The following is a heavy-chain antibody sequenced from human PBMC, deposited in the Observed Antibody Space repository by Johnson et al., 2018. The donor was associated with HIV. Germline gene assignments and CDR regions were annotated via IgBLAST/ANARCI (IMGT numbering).Heavy chain of an antibody. CDR3: ARSGYGSGSTHDAFDI. Sequence: VQLVESGGGLIQPGGSLRLSCAASGFTFSRYWMSWVRQAPGKGLEWVSVIYSGGSTYYADSVKGRFTISRDNSKNTLYLQMNSLRAEDTAVYYCARSGYGSGSTHDAFDIWGQGTMVTVSS. CDR2: IYSGGST. CDR1: GFTFSRYW. J-gene: IGHJ3*02. D-gene: IGHD3-10*01. V-gene: IGHV3-66*01.